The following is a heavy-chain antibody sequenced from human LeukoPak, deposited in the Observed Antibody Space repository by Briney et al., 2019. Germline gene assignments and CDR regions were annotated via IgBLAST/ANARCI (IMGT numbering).Heavy chain of an antibody. D-gene: IGHD2-21*02. Sequence: PGGYLRLSCAASGFTFTSYVMSWVRRAPGKGLEWVASVGGGGDYTYYSDSVKGRFTISRDNSENTVYLQMKSLRAEDTAVYYCVRRTASDFWGQGALVTVSS. J-gene: IGHJ4*02. CDR3: VRRTASDF. CDR2: VGGGGDYT. V-gene: IGHV3-23*01. CDR1: GFTFTSYV.